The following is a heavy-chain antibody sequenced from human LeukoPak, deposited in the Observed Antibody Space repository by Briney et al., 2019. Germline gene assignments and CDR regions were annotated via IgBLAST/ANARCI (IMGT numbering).Heavy chain of an antibody. V-gene: IGHV3-23*01. CDR2: ISGSGGST. Sequence: GGSLRLSCTVSGFTVSGNSMSWVRQAPGKGLEWVSAISGSGGSTYYADSVKGRFTISRDNSKNTLYLQMNSLRAEDTAVYYCIPYYDILTGWDYWGQGTLVTVSS. D-gene: IGHD3-9*01. CDR3: IPYYDILTGWDY. J-gene: IGHJ4*02. CDR1: GFTVSGNS.